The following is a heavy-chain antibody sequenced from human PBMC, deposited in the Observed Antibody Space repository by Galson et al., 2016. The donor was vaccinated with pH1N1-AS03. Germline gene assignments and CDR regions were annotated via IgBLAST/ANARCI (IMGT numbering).Heavy chain of an antibody. CDR3: AKVGIVISSGWYGRFDY. D-gene: IGHD6-19*01. CDR1: GYTFTNFG. Sequence: SVKVSCKASGYTFTNFGVIWVRQAPGQRLEWMGWLNSTSGNTEYSQKFQGRVTITRDTSASTASMELSSLRSEDTAVYYCAKVGIVISSGWYGRFDYWGQGTLVTVSS. CDR2: LNSTSGNT. J-gene: IGHJ4*02. V-gene: IGHV1-3*01.